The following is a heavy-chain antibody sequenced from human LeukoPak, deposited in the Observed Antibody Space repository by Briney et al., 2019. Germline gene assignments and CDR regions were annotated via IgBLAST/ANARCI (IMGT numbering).Heavy chain of an antibody. CDR2: ISGRDDST. D-gene: IGHD3-9*01. J-gene: IGHJ4*02. CDR1: GCSFSNYA. Sequence: GGSLRLSCAASGCSFSNYAMSWVRQVPGKGLEWVSAISGRDDSTYYADSVKGRFTISRDTSKNTLYLQMNSLRAEDTAVYYCAKWGDYDVLTGYYDSDYWGQGTLVTVSS. CDR3: AKWGDYDVLTGYYDSDY. V-gene: IGHV3-23*01.